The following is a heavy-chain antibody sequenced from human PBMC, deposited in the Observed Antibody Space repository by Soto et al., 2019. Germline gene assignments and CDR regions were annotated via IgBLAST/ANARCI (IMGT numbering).Heavy chain of an antibody. CDR1: GFTFSSYG. Sequence: SLRLSCAASGFTFSSYGMHWVRQAPGKGLEWVAVISHDGSNKYYADSVKGRFTISRDNSKNTLYLQMNSLRAEDTAVYYCAKDGDYDSSGYYYDALAYWGQGTLVTVSS. V-gene: IGHV3-30*18. J-gene: IGHJ4*02. CDR3: AKDGDYDSSGYYYDALAY. CDR2: ISHDGSNK. D-gene: IGHD3-22*01.